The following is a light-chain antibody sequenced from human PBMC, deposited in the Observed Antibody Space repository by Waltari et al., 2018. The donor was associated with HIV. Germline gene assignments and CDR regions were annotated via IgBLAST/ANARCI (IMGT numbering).Light chain of an antibody. V-gene: IGLV2-23*01. CDR1: SSDVGSYNI. Sequence: QSALTQPASVSGSPGQSITISCTGTSSDVGSYNIVSWYQQHPGKAPKLMIYEGSKRPSGVSNRCSGSKSGNTASLTISGLQAEDEADYYCCSYAGTNWVFGGGTKLTVL. J-gene: IGLJ3*02. CDR3: CSYAGTNWV. CDR2: EGS.